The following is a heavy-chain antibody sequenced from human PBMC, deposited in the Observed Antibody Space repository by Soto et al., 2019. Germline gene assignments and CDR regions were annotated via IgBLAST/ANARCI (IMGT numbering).Heavy chain of an antibody. Sequence: SETLSLTCTVSGGSISSSSYYWGWIRQPPGKGLEWIGSIYYSGSTYYNPSLKSRVTISVDTSKNQFSLKLSSVTAADTAVYYCAKIRLAATGIFDPWGQGTLVTVSS. J-gene: IGHJ5*02. D-gene: IGHD1-1*01. CDR1: GGSISSSSYY. CDR2: IYYSGST. V-gene: IGHV4-39*01. CDR3: AKIRLAATGIFDP.